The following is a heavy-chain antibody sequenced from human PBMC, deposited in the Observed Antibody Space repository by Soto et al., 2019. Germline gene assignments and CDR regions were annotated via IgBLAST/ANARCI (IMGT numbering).Heavy chain of an antibody. CDR2: ISGSGGST. J-gene: IGHJ6*03. CDR3: AKVSVLRFLQWFPVYMDV. CDR1: GFTFSSYA. D-gene: IGHD3-3*01. Sequence: GGSLRLSCAASGFTFSSYAMSWVRQAPGKGLEWVSAISGSGGSTYYADSVKGRFTISRDNSKNTLYLQMNSLRAEDTAVYYCAKVSVLRFLQWFPVYMDVWGKATTVTVSS. V-gene: IGHV3-23*01.